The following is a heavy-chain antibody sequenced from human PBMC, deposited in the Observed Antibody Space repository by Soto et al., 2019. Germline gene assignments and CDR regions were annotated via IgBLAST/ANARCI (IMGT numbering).Heavy chain of an antibody. CDR3: ARAGITIFGVVTHYYYGMDV. D-gene: IGHD3-3*01. Sequence: SVKVSCKASGGTFSSYAISWVRQAPGQGLEWMGGIIPIFSTANYAQKFQGRVTITADESTSTAYMELSSLRSEDTAVYYCARAGITIFGVVTHYYYGMDVWGQGTTVTVSS. J-gene: IGHJ6*02. V-gene: IGHV1-69*13. CDR2: IIPIFSTA. CDR1: GGTFSSYA.